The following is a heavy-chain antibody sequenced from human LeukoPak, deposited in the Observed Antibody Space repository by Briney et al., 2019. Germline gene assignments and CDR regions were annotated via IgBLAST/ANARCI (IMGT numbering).Heavy chain of an antibody. V-gene: IGHV3-23*01. CDR1: GFTFSSYA. J-gene: IGHJ4*02. Sequence: PGGSLRLSCAASGFTFSSYAMSWVRQAPGEGLEWVSAISGSGGSTYYADSVKGRFTISRDNSKNTLYLQMNSLRAEDTAVYHCANHYYDSSGYSHWGQGTLVTVSS. CDR2: ISGSGGST. CDR3: ANHYYDSSGYSH. D-gene: IGHD3-22*01.